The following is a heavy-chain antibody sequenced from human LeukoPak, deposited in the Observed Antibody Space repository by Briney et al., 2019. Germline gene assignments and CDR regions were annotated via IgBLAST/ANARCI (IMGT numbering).Heavy chain of an antibody. J-gene: IGHJ4*01. CDR1: GFTFSSYG. CDR2: ISSDGGST. D-gene: IGHD6-13*01. Sequence: GGSLRLSCAASGFTFSSYGMHWVRQAPGKGLEYVSAISSDGGSTYYANSVKGRFTISRDNSKNTLYLQMGSLRADDMAVYYCARDISRWYPNVLDYWGHGTLVTVSS. V-gene: IGHV3-64*01. CDR3: ARDISRWYPNVLDY.